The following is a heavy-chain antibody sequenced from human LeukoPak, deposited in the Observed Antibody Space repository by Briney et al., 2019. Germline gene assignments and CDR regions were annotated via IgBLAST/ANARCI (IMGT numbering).Heavy chain of an antibody. Sequence: SETLSLTCTVSGGSISRHYWSWIRQPPGKGLEWIGYIYYSGSTNYNPSLKSRVTISVDTSKNQFSLKLSSVTAADTAVYYCARGVATRTLYYYYYYMDVWGKGTTVTVSS. J-gene: IGHJ6*03. CDR1: GGSISRHY. V-gene: IGHV4-59*11. CDR2: IYYSGST. CDR3: ARGVATRTLYYYYYYMDV. D-gene: IGHD5-12*01.